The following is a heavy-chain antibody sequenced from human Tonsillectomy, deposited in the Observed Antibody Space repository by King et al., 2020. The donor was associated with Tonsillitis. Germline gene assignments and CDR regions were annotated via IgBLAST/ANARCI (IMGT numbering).Heavy chain of an antibody. Sequence: QLQESGPGLVKPSETLSLTCSISGGSISRSDYFWVWIRQPPGKGLEWIGAIYSSGSTYYNPSLKSRVTISVDTSKNPFSLKLSSVTAADTAVYSCARHAAPETYESSGYNNWFDPWGQGTLVTVSS. CDR3: ARHAAPETYESSGYNNWFDP. CDR2: IYSSGST. D-gene: IGHD3-22*01. V-gene: IGHV4-39*01. CDR1: GGSISRSDYF. J-gene: IGHJ5*02.